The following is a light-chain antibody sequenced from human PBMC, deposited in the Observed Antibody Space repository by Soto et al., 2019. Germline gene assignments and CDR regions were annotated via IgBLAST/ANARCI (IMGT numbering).Light chain of an antibody. CDR3: SSYTRSTTHV. V-gene: IGLV2-14*03. J-gene: IGLJ1*01. CDR1: SSDIGGYNY. Sequence: QSALTQPASVSGSPGQSITISCTGTSSDIGGYNYVSWYQQHPGRAPKLMIYGVSNRPSGVSNRFSGSKSGNTASLSISGLQAGDEADYYFSSYTRSTTHVFGSGTKLTVL. CDR2: GVS.